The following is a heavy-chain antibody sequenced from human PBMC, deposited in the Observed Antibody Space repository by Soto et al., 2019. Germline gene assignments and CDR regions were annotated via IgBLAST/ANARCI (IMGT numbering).Heavy chain of an antibody. V-gene: IGHV3-23*01. CDR3: AKCKGRLSNKCYYGMDV. CDR1: GFTFSNDG. Sequence: EVLLLESGGGLVQPGGSLRLSCVACGFTFSNDGFTWVRQVPGKGLEWVSLSGGRGDVEYADTVKGRFTISRDTPKNSVFLDMNGLRVDDTAVYFCAKCKGRLSNKCYYGMDVWGKATTVTVS. J-gene: IGHJ6*04. CDR2: SGGRGDV. D-gene: IGHD2-21*02.